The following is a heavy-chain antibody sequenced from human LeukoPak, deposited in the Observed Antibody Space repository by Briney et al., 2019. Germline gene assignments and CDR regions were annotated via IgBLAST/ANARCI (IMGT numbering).Heavy chain of an antibody. V-gene: IGHV3-53*01. J-gene: IGHJ4*02. CDR2: IYSGGST. CDR3: ARAGAAAGTFDY. CDR1: GFTVSSNY. Sequence: GGSLRHSCAASGFTVSSNYMSWVRQAPGKGLEWVSVIYSGGSTYYADSVKGRFTISRDNSKNTLYLQMNSLRAEDTAVYYCARAGAAAGTFDYWGQGTLVTVSS. D-gene: IGHD6-13*01.